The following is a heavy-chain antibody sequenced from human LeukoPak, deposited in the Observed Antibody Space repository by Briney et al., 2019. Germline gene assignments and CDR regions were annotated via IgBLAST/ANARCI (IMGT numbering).Heavy chain of an antibody. CDR1: GGSIISGSYY. D-gene: IGHD2-2*01. CDR2: IYHSGNT. Sequence: SQTLSLTCSLSGGSIISGSYYWGWIRQPPGKGLEWIGSIYHSGNTYYNPSLKSRVTISVDTSKNQFSLKLSSVTAADTAVYYCARGIVVVPAANGDAFDIWGQGTMVTVSS. J-gene: IGHJ3*02. CDR3: ARGIVVVPAANGDAFDI. V-gene: IGHV4-39*07.